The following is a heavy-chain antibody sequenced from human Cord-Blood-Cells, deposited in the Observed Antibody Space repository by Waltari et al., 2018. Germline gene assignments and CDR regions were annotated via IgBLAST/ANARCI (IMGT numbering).Heavy chain of an antibody. J-gene: IGHJ4*02. CDR2: IIPSFGTA. CDR3: ARGPLLYNGSGSYYFDY. D-gene: IGHD3-10*01. V-gene: IGHV1-69*12. Sequence: QVQLVQSGAEVKKPGSSVKVSCKASGGTFSSYAISWVRQAPGQGLEWMGGIIPSFGTANSPQKFQGRVTITADESTSTAYMELSSLRSEDTAVYYCARGPLLYNGSGSYYFDYWGQGTLVTVSS. CDR1: GGTFSSYA.